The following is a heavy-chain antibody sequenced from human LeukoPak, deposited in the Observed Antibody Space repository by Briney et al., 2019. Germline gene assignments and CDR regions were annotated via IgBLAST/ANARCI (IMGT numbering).Heavy chain of an antibody. CDR1: GFTFSSYG. D-gene: IGHD3-9*01. J-gene: IGHJ4*02. Sequence: SGGSLRLSCAASGFTFSSYGMHWVRQAPGKGLEWVAVISYDGSNKYYADSVKGRFTISRDNSKNTLYLQMNSLRAEDTAVYYCAKDGHPPYYDILTGLDYWGQGTLVTVSS. V-gene: IGHV3-30*18. CDR3: AKDGHPPYYDILTGLDY. CDR2: ISYDGSNK.